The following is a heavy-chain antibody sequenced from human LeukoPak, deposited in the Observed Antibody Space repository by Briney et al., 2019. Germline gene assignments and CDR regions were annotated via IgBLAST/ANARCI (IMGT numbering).Heavy chain of an antibody. V-gene: IGHV1-18*01. Sequence: ASVKVSCKASGYTFTSYGISWVRQAPGQGLEWMGWISAYNGNTNYAQKLQGRVTMTTDTSTSTAYMELRSLRSDDTAVYYCARDLAPDCSGGSCYYYYYYMDVWGKGTTATVSS. D-gene: IGHD2-15*01. J-gene: IGHJ6*03. CDR3: ARDLAPDCSGGSCYYYYYYMDV. CDR1: GYTFTSYG. CDR2: ISAYNGNT.